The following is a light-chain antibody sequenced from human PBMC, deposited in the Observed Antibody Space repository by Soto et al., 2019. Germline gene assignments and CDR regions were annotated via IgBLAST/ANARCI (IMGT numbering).Light chain of an antibody. CDR2: DVS. J-gene: IGLJ2*01. Sequence: QSALTQPASVSGSPGQSITISCTGTSSDVGDYNYVSWYQQHPGKAPKLMIYDVSNRPSGVSNRFSGSKSGNTASLTISGIQAEDEADYYCSSYPSSTVVFGGGTKLTVL. V-gene: IGLV2-14*03. CDR1: SSDVGDYNY. CDR3: SSYPSSTVV.